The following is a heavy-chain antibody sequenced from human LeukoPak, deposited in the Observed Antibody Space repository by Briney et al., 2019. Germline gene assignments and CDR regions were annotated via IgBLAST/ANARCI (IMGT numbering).Heavy chain of an antibody. CDR2: IYYSGST. CDR3: ASFGAGVYRHLNWFDP. V-gene: IGHV4-39*07. J-gene: IGHJ5*02. D-gene: IGHD3-3*01. CDR1: GGSISSSSYY. Sequence: SETLSLTCTVSGGSISSSSYYWGWIRQPPGKGLEWIGSIYYSGSTYYNPSLKSRVTISVDTSKNQFSLKLSSVTAADTAVYYCASFGAGVYRHLNWFDPWGQGTLVTVSS.